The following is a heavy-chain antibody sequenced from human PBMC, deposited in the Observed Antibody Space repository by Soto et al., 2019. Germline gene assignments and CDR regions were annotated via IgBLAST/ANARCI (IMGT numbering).Heavy chain of an antibody. CDR1: GFTFSDHY. V-gene: IGHV3-72*01. Sequence: GGSLRLSCAASGFTFSDHYMDWVRQAPGKGLEWVGRTRNKASSYTTEYAAAVKGRFTISRDDSKNSLYLQMNSLKTEDTAVYYCARGPSNWGRLERDYMDVWGKGTTVTVSS. J-gene: IGHJ6*03. CDR3: ARGPSNWGRLERDYMDV. CDR2: TRNKASSYTT. D-gene: IGHD7-27*01.